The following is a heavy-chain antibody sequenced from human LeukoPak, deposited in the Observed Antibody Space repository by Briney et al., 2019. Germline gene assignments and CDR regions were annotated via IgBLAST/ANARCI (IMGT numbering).Heavy chain of an antibody. J-gene: IGHJ4*02. Sequence: VASVKVSCKASGGTFSSYAISWVRQAPGQGLEWMGIINPSGGSTSYAQKFQGRVTMTRDTSTSTVYMELSSLRSEDTAVYYCARTLAAEGVDYWGQGTLVTVSS. V-gene: IGHV1-46*01. D-gene: IGHD6-25*01. CDR2: INPSGGST. CDR1: GGTFSSYA. CDR3: ARTLAAEGVDY.